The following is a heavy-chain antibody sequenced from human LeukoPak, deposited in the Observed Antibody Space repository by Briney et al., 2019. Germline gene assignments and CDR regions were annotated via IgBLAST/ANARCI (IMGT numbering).Heavy chain of an antibody. Sequence: TGGSLRLSCAASGFTFSDYYMSWIRQAPGKGLEWVSYISSSGRTIYYADSVKGRFTISRDNAKNSLYLQMNSLRAEDTAVYYCARDGRYYYDSSGYSSFDYWGQGTLVTVSS. CDR2: ISSSGRTI. CDR3: ARDGRYYYDSSGYSSFDY. CDR1: GFTFSDYY. J-gene: IGHJ4*02. D-gene: IGHD3-22*01. V-gene: IGHV3-11*04.